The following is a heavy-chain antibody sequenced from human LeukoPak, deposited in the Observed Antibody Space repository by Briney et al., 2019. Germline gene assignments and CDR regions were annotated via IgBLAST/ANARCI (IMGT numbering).Heavy chain of an antibody. CDR1: GSSISSAYY. V-gene: IGHV4-38-2*02. CDR2: IYHSEST. CDR3: ARAGTEWEFDP. D-gene: IGHD1-26*01. J-gene: IGHJ5*02. Sequence: PSETLSLTCTVSGSSISSAYYWGWIRQPPGQGLEWIGNIYHSESTYYNPSLKSRVTISVDTSKNQFSLKLSSVTAADTAVYYCARAGTEWEFDPWGQGTLVTVSS.